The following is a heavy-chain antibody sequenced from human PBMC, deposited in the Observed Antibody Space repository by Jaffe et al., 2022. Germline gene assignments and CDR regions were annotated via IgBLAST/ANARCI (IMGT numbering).Heavy chain of an antibody. CDR2: IYHSGST. CDR1: GYSISSGYY. V-gene: IGHV4-38-2*01. Sequence: QVQLQESGPGLVKPSETLSLTCAVSGYSISSGYYWGWIRQPPGKGLEWIGSIYHSGSTYYNPSLKSRVTISVDTSKNQFSLKLSSVTAADTAVYYCAVDTAMVPSQVDYWGQGTLVTVSS. D-gene: IGHD5-18*01. CDR3: AVDTAMVPSQVDY. J-gene: IGHJ4*02.